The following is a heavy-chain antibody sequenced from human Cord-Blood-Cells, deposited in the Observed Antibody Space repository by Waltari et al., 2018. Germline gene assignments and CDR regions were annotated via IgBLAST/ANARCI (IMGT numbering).Heavy chain of an antibody. CDR3: ARHPYYYGSGSYYY. D-gene: IGHD3-10*01. J-gene: IGHJ4*02. V-gene: IGHV4-39*01. Sequence: QLQLQESGPGLVKPSETLSLTCTVSGGSISSSSYYWGWIRQPPGKGLEWIGSIYYSGSTYYHTSLKSRVTISVDTSKNQFALKLSSVTAADTAVYYCARHPYYYGSGSYYYWGQGTLVTVSS. CDR1: GGSISSSSYY. CDR2: IYYSGST.